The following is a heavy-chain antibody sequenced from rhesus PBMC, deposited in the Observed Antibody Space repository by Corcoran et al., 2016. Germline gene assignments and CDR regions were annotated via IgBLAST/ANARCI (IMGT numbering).Heavy chain of an antibody. CDR3: ARGSSGWSFDY. CDR1: GYSIRSGYY. V-gene: IGHV4-122*02. Sequence: QVQLQESGPGLVKPLETLSLTCAVSGYSIRSGYYWCWIRPPPGKGLEWIGYITYSGSTSYNPSLKSRVTISRDTSKNQFSLKLSSVTAADTAVYYCARGSSGWSFDYWGQGVLVTVSS. D-gene: IGHD6-31*01. CDR2: ITYSGST. J-gene: IGHJ4*01.